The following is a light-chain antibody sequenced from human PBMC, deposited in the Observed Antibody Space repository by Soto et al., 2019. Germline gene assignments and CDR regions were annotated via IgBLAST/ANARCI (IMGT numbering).Light chain of an antibody. CDR2: AAS. CDR1: QGISYY. CDR3: QQLHSYPRT. J-gene: IGKJ1*01. V-gene: IGKV1-9*01. Sequence: IQLTQSPSSLSASVGDRVTVTCRANQGISYYLTWYQQKPGKAPKLLIYAASTLQSGVPSRFSGSGSGTDFILTISRLQPEDSATYYCQQLHSYPRTFGQGTKVEIK.